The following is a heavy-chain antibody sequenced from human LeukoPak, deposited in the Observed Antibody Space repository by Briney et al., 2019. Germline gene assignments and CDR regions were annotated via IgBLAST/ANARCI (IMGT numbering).Heavy chain of an antibody. J-gene: IGHJ4*02. D-gene: IGHD2-2*01. CDR1: GYTFTSYG. Sequence: VASVKVSCKASGYTFTSYGISWVRQAPGQGLEWMGWIIPIFGTANYAQKFQGRVTITADESTSTAYMELSSLRSEDTAVYYCASSEVRRYCSSTSCFGLDYWGQGTLVTVSS. V-gene: IGHV1-69*13. CDR2: IIPIFGTA. CDR3: ASSEVRRYCSSTSCFGLDY.